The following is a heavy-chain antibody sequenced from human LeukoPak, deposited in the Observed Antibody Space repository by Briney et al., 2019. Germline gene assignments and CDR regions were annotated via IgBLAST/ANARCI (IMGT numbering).Heavy chain of an antibody. CDR2: IYYSGST. V-gene: IGHV4-59*01. Sequence: PSETLSLTCTVSGGSISSYYWSWIRQPPGKGLEWIGYIYYSGSTNYNPSLKSRVTISVDTSKNQFSLKLSSVTAADTAVYYCASIPVDTAMAFDYWGQGTLVTVSS. D-gene: IGHD5-18*01. J-gene: IGHJ4*02. CDR3: ASIPVDTAMAFDY. CDR1: GGSISSYY.